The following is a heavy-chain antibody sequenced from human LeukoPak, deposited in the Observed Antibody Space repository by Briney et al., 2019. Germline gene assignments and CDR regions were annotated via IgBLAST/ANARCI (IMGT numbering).Heavy chain of an antibody. CDR2: ISSSSSIF. CDR1: RFTFSNYS. CDR3: ARDWTDHGDAFDI. V-gene: IGHV3-48*01. D-gene: IGHD3/OR15-3a*01. J-gene: IGHJ3*02. Sequence: PGGSLRLSCEVSRFTFSNYSMNWVRQAPGKGLDWVSYISSSSSIFYYAASVKGRFTISRDNAKNSLYLQMNRLRAEDTAVYYCARDWTDHGDAFDIWGQGTVVTVSS.